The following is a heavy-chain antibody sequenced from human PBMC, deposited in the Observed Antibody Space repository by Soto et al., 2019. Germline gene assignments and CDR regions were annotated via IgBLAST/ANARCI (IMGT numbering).Heavy chain of an antibody. CDR3: ARGYFDARRGSRFPNWFDP. CDR1: SGSASSYY. Sequence: QVQLQESGPGLVRPSETLSLTCSVSSGSASSYYWGWIRQSPGRGLEWIGYKYYDGSATYNPSLSSRVTISIHPSRKQFSLNLRSATAADTAVYYCARGYFDARRGSRFPNWFDPWGQGTLVTVSS. V-gene: IGHV4-59*02. J-gene: IGHJ5*02. CDR2: KYYDGSA. D-gene: IGHD3-3*01.